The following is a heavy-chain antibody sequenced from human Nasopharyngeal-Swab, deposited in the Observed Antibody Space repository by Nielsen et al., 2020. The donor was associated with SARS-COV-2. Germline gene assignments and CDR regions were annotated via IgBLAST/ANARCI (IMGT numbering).Heavy chain of an antibody. D-gene: IGHD2-2*01. V-gene: IGHV4-34*01. CDR1: GGSFSGYY. CDR3: ARGVPRVTRGAFDI. CDR2: INHSGST. Sequence: GSLRLSCAVYGGSFSGYYWNWIRQPPGKGLEWIGEINHSGSTNYNPSLKSRVTISVDTSKNQFSLKLSSVTAADTAVYYCARGVPRVTRGAFDIWGQGTMVTVSS. J-gene: IGHJ3*02.